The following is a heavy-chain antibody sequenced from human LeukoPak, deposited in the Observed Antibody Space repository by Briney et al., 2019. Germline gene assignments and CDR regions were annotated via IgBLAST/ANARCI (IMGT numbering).Heavy chain of an antibody. J-gene: IGHJ4*02. CDR1: GGSVSTYY. CDR3: ARVTGMRYFDS. Sequence: MPSETLSLTCNVSGGSVSTYYWSWIRQPAGKGLEWIGRIYTSGSTSYNPSLKSRVTMSEDTSKNQFSLKLTSVTAADTAVYYCARVTGMRYFDSWGPGTLVTVSS. D-gene: IGHD3-9*01. CDR2: IYTSGST. V-gene: IGHV4-4*07.